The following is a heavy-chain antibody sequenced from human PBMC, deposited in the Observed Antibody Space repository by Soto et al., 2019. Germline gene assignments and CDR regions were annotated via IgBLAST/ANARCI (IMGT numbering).Heavy chain of an antibody. CDR3: ARGSPLSGYSSSWYWFDP. J-gene: IGHJ5*02. Sequence: PSETLSLTCTVSGGSISSSSYYWGWIRQPPGKGLEWIGSIYYSGGTYYNPSLKSRVTISVDTSKNQFSLKLSSVTAADTAVYYCARGSPLSGYSSSWYWFDPWGQGTLVTVSS. V-gene: IGHV4-39*01. D-gene: IGHD6-13*01. CDR1: GGSISSSSYY. CDR2: IYYSGGT.